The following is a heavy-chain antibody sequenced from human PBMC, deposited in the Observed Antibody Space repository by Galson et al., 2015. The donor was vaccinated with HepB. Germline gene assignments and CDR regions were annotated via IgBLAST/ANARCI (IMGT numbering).Heavy chain of an antibody. Sequence: SLRLSCAASGFTFSSYSMNWVRQAPGKGLEWVSYIGSISGTTYYADSVKGRFTISRDSAKNSLYLQMNSLRAEDTAVYYCARTGYDAFDIWGQGTMVTVSS. CDR3: ARTGYDAFDI. J-gene: IGHJ3*02. V-gene: IGHV3-48*04. CDR1: GFTFSSYS. CDR2: IGSISGTT. D-gene: IGHD3-9*01.